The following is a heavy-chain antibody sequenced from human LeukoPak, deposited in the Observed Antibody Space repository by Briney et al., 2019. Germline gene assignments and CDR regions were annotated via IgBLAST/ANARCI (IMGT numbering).Heavy chain of an antibody. CDR2: LSSGGTT. J-gene: IGHJ4*02. CDR1: GFTLSTYD. V-gene: IGHV3-23*01. CDR3: AKVASGWWYFDY. D-gene: IGHD6-19*01. Sequence: GGSLRLSCAASGFTLSTYDMTWVRQAPGKGLEWLSSLSSGGTTYSADSVKGRFTISRDLSRNTLYLQMNSLRAEDTALYYCAKVASGWWYFDYWGQGALVTVSS.